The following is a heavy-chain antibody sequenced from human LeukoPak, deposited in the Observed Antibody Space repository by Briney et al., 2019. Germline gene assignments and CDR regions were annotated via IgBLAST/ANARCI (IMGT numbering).Heavy chain of an antibody. CDR2: ISGSGGST. Sequence: PGGSLRLSCAASGFTFSSYVMSWVRQAPGKGLEWVSAISGSGGSTYYADSVKGRFTISRDNSKNTLYLQMNSLRAEDTAVYYCAKDYSKQQLVDDAFDIWGQGTMVTVSS. CDR3: AKDYSKQQLVDDAFDI. V-gene: IGHV3-23*01. CDR1: GFTFSSYV. D-gene: IGHD6-13*01. J-gene: IGHJ3*02.